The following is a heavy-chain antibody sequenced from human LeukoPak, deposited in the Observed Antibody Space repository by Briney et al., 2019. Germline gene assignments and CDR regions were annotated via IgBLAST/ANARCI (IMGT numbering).Heavy chain of an antibody. CDR2: INPNSGGT. CDR3: ARDTHIVVVTAAIQH. J-gene: IGHJ1*01. Sequence: ASVKVSCKASGYTFTGYYMHWVRQAPGQGLEWMGWINPNSGGTNYAQKFQGRVTMTRDTSISTAYMELSRLRSDDTAVYYCARDTHIVVVTAAIQHWGQGTLVTVSS. CDR1: GYTFTGYY. V-gene: IGHV1-2*02. D-gene: IGHD2-21*02.